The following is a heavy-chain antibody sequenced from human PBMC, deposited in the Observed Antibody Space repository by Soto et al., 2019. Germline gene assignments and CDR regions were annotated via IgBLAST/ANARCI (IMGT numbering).Heavy chain of an antibody. CDR3: ARGDIVVVPAAFHYGMDV. J-gene: IGHJ6*02. CDR2: INWNGGST. CDR1: GVTCSGYG. D-gene: IGHD2-2*01. V-gene: IGHV3-20*03. Sequence: GGPMRLCYAASGVTCSGYGMSWVSKNPGKGLEWVSGINWNGGSTGYADSVNGRFTISRDNSKNTLYLQMNSLRAEDTAVYYCARGDIVVVPAAFHYGMDVWGQGTTVTVSS.